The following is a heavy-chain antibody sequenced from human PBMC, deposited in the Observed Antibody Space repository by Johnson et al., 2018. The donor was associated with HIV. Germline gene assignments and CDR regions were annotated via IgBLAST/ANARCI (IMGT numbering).Heavy chain of an antibody. J-gene: IGHJ3*02. CDR1: RFTFSSFA. D-gene: IGHD6-6*01. CDR2: ISYDASNK. CDR3: ARGGSIAARREAFDI. Sequence: QVQLVESGGGVVQPGRSLRLSCAASRFTFSSFAMHWVRQAPGKGLEWVAVISYDASNKYYADSVKDRFTISRDNSKNTLYLQMNSLRAEDTAVYYCARGGSIAARREAFDIWGQGTMVTVSS. V-gene: IGHV3-30*04.